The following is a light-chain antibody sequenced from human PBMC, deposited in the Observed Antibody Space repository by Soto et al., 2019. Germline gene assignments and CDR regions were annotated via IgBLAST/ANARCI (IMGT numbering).Light chain of an antibody. J-gene: IGKJ1*01. CDR2: GAS. Sequence: EIVLTQSPGTLSLSPGESATLSCRASQRVSSSFLAWYQQQPGQAPRLLIYGASSRASGIPDRFSGSGSGTDFTLTISRLEPEDFAVYYCQQYGSSPRTFGPGTKVEIK. V-gene: IGKV3-20*01. CDR3: QQYGSSPRT. CDR1: QRVSSSF.